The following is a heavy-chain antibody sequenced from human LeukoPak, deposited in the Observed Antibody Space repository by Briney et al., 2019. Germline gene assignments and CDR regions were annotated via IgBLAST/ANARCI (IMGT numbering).Heavy chain of an antibody. Sequence: PSETLSLTCTVSGGSISGYYWSWIRQPPGKGLEWIGEINHSGSTNYNPSLKSRVTISVDTSKNQFSLKLSSVTAADTAVYYCARLREENVLRFSYYFDYWGQGTLVTVSS. J-gene: IGHJ4*02. D-gene: IGHD3-3*01. V-gene: IGHV4-34*01. CDR3: ARLREENVLRFSYYFDY. CDR1: GGSISGYY. CDR2: INHSGST.